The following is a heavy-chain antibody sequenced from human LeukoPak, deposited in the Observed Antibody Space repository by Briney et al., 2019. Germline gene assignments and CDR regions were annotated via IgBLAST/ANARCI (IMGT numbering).Heavy chain of an antibody. D-gene: IGHD5-12*01. CDR1: VYSFSSYD. J-gene: IGHJ3*02. V-gene: IGHV1-18*01. Sequence: ASVKLSFKASVYSFSSYDISWVRQAPGQGFEWMGWVNPYNGNTNYAQKLQGRVTMTTDTSTSTAYMELRSLRSDDTAVYYCARWLRGADIWGQGTMVTVSS. CDR3: ARWLRGADI. CDR2: VNPYNGNT.